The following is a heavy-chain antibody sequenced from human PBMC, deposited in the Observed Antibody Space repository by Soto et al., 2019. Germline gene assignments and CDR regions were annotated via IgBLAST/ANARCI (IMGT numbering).Heavy chain of an antibody. CDR1: GGSISDYY. CDR2: IYYTGRT. V-gene: IGHV4-59*01. CDR3: ARGVIH. Sequence: SETLSLTCTVSGGSISDYYWSWIRQPPGKGLEWIAYIYYTGRTFYNPSLKGRVTISVDTSKNQFSLKLSSVTAADTAVYYCARGVIHWGQGTLVTVS. D-gene: IGHD2-21*01. J-gene: IGHJ4*02.